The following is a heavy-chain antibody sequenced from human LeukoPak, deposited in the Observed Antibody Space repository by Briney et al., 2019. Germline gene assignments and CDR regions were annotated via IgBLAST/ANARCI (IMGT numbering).Heavy chain of an antibody. CDR3: ATLAETTVTTAIDY. Sequence: ASETLSLTCAVSGGSISSSNWWSWLRHPPGEGLEWIGEIYHSGSTNYNPSLKSRVTISVDKSKNQFSLKLSSVTAADTAVYYCATLAETTVTTAIDYWGQGTLVTVSS. J-gene: IGHJ4*02. CDR2: IYHSGST. CDR1: GGSISSSNW. V-gene: IGHV4-4*02. D-gene: IGHD4-17*01.